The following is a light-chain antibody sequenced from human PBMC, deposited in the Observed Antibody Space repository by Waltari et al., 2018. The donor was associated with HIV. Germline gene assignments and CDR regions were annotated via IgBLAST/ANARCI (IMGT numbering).Light chain of an antibody. CDR3: QQYAASPRT. V-gene: IGKV3-20*01. CDR1: QSVRSAS. CDR2: GAS. J-gene: IGKJ4*01. Sequence: EIVLTQSPDTLSLSPGERATLSCRASQSVRSASLAWYQQKPGQAPRLLIFGASSRAPGIPDRFSGSGAVTDFILTISRLEPEDCAVYYCQQYAASPRTFGGGTRVEIK.